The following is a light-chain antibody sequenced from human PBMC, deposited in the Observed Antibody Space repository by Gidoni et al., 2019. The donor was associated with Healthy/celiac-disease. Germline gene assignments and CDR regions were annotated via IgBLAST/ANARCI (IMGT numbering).Light chain of an antibody. CDR2: GAS. V-gene: IGKV3-20*01. CDR3: QQYGSSPPWT. J-gene: IGKJ1*01. Sequence: EIVLTPSPGTLSLSPGERATLSCSASQSVSSSYLAWYQQKPGQAPRLLIYGASSRATGIPDRCSGSGSGTDFTLTSSRLEPEDFAVYYCQQYGSSPPWTFGQGTKVEIK. CDR1: QSVSSSY.